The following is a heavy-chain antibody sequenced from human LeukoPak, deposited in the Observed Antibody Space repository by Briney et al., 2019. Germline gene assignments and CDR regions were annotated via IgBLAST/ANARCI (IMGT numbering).Heavy chain of an antibody. V-gene: IGHV3-30*03. CDR2: ISNDASKQ. Sequence: PGGSLRLSCAASGFTFSHYGMDWVRQAPGKGLEWVALISNDASKQYYSDSVKGRFTISRDKSKNTLYLQMNSLTTEDTAVYYCARDADTSGYFSYFDHWGQGTQVTVPS. CDR1: GFTFSHYG. CDR3: ARDADTSGYFSYFDH. D-gene: IGHD3-22*01. J-gene: IGHJ4*02.